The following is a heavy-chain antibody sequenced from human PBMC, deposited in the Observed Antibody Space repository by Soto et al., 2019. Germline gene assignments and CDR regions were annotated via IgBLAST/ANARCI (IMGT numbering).Heavy chain of an antibody. CDR3: VRQGIGNPHGLVDV. D-gene: IGHD1-1*01. CDR1: VGTTRSYN. J-gene: IGHJ6*02. Sequence: QVQVQESGPGLVNPSETLSLSCTASVGTTRSYNWGWIRQPPGKGLEWIGYMYDTGSTSYNPSLKSRVTISVDTSKKQFSLKVNSVTAADTAVYYCVRQGIGNPHGLVDVWGQGTTVTVSS. V-gene: IGHV4-59*08. CDR2: MYDTGST.